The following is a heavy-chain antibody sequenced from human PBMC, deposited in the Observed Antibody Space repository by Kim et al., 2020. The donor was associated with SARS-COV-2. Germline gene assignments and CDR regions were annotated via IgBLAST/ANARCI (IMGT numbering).Heavy chain of an antibody. CDR1: GFSLSASGVG. D-gene: IGHD5-12*01. CDR2: IFWDDDK. J-gene: IGHJ4*02. V-gene: IGHV2-5*02. CDR3: AHSLRGYSYASEPGLFDY. Sequence: SGPTLVNPTQTLTLACTFSGFSLSASGVGVGWIRQPPGKALEWLALIFWDDDKRYSPSLESRLTITKDTSKNQVVLTMTNVDPVDTATYYCAHSLRGYSYASEPGLFDYWGQGTLVTVSS.